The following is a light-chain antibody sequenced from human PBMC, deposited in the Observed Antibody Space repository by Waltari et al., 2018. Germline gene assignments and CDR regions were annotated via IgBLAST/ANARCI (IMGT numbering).Light chain of an antibody. Sequence: QSVLTQPPSASGTPGQTVTISCSGGDSNIARNSVNWYQKFPGAAPKLLIFRNNQRPSVVPARSSGSKSGTSASLAISGLQSEDESDYFCAAWDDSRNGWVFGEGTRVAVL. CDR3: AAWDDSRNGWV. CDR1: DSNIARNS. V-gene: IGLV1-44*01. J-gene: IGLJ3*02. CDR2: RNN.